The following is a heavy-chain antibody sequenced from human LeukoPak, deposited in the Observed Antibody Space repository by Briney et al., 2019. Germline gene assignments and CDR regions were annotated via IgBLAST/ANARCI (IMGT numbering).Heavy chain of an antibody. J-gene: IGHJ3*02. V-gene: IGHV4-39*07. Sequence: SETLSLTCTVSGGSISSSSYYWGWIRQPPGKGLEWIGSIYYSGSTYYNPSLKSRVTISVDTSKNQFSLKLSSVTAADTAVYYCARDTGYSYGSLNAFDIWGQGTMVTVSS. CDR3: ARDTGYSYGSLNAFDI. D-gene: IGHD5-18*01. CDR2: IYYSGST. CDR1: GGSISSSSYY.